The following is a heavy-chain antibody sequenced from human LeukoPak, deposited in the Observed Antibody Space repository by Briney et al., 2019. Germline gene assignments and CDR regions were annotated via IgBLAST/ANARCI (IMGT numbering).Heavy chain of an antibody. CDR1: GGSISSFY. CDR3: ARQAGGHFYQYYGMDV. Sequence: SETLSLTCTVSGGSISSFYWNWLRQPPGKGLEWIGYIYYSGSTDYNPSLKSRVTMSVDRSKNRFSLMVSSVTAADTAVYYCARQAGGHFYQYYGMDVWGQGTTVTVSS. CDR2: IYYSGST. J-gene: IGHJ6*02. V-gene: IGHV4-59*01. D-gene: IGHD1-26*01.